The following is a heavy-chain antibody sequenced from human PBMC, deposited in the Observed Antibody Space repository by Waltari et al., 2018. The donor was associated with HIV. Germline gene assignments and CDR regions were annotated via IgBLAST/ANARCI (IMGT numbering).Heavy chain of an antibody. CDR2: TYYRSKWNN. V-gene: IGHV6-1*01. CDR1: GDSVSSNTAA. Sequence: QVQLQQSGPGLVKPSQTPSLTCAISGDSVSSNTAAWDWIRQSPSHGLEWLGRTYYRSKWNNDYAISVKSRITINPDTSKNQFSLHLNSVTPEDTAVYYCARIVGASGDSWGQGTLVTVSS. CDR3: ARIVGASGDS. D-gene: IGHD1-26*01. J-gene: IGHJ4*02.